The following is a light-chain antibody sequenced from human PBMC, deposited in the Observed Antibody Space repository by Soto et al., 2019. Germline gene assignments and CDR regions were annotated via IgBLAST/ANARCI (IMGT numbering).Light chain of an antibody. J-gene: IGKJ2*01. CDR2: GAS. CDR1: QSVSSSY. Sequence: EIVLTQSPGTLSLSPGERATLSCRASQSVSSSYLAWYQQKPGQAPRLLIYGASSRATGSPDRFSGSGSGTDFPLTIRSLEPEDFAVYYCRQYGSSPPGYTCGQGTKLEIK. CDR3: RQYGSSPPGYT. V-gene: IGKV3-20*01.